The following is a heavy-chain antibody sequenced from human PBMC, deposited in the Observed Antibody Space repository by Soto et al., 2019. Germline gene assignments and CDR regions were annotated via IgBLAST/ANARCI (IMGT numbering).Heavy chain of an antibody. Sequence: GGSLRLSCAASGFTFSSYGMHWVRQAPGKGLEWVAVISYDGSNKYYADSVKGRFTISRDNSKNTLYLQMNSLRAEDTAVYYWAKDRTRYWVVFDIWVQGTRVTVSS. CDR3: AKDRTRYWVVFDI. D-gene: IGHD2-15*01. CDR1: GFTFSSYG. V-gene: IGHV3-30*18. J-gene: IGHJ3*02. CDR2: ISYDGSNK.